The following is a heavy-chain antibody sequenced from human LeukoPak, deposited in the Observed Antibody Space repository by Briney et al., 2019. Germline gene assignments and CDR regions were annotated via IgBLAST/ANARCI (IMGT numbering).Heavy chain of an antibody. Sequence: SETLSLTCTVSSGSISSYYWSWLRQPAGKGLEWIGRMYTRGGINYNPSLKSRLTMSVDTSRNQFSLRLTSLTAAATAVYYCARGRLSYYDSSGYYEQGAFDMWGQGTMVTVS. V-gene: IGHV4-4*07. D-gene: IGHD3-22*01. J-gene: IGHJ3*02. CDR1: SGSISSYY. CDR2: MYTRGGI. CDR3: ARGRLSYYDSSGYYEQGAFDM.